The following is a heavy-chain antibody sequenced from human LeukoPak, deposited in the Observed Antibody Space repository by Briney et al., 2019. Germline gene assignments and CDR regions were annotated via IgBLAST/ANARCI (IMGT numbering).Heavy chain of an antibody. D-gene: IGHD3-22*01. CDR1: GFTFSSYW. CDR3: ARSNDYYDSSGYPLRY. V-gene: IGHV3-7*01. J-gene: IGHJ4*02. Sequence: PGGSLRLSCAASGFTFSSYWMSWVRQAPGKGLEWVAIIKQDGSEKYYVDSVKGRFTISRDNAKNSLYLQMNSLRAEDTAVYYCARSNDYYDSSGYPLRYWGQGTLVTVSS. CDR2: IKQDGSEK.